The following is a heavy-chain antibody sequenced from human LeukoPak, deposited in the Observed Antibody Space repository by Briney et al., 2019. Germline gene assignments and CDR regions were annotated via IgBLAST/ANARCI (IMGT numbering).Heavy chain of an antibody. Sequence: ASVKVSCKTSGYTFTGYYIHWTRQAPGQGLEWMGWINPNSGGTNYAQKFQGRVTLTRDTYINTAYMEVSRLTSDDTAVYYCARASGVATYQAWFDPWGQGTLVTVSS. CDR1: GYTFTGYY. D-gene: IGHD5-12*01. J-gene: IGHJ5*02. CDR3: ARASGVATYQAWFDP. V-gene: IGHV1-2*02. CDR2: INPNSGGT.